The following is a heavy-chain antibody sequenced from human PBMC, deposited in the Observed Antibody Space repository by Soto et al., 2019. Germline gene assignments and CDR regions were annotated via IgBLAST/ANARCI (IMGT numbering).Heavy chain of an antibody. Sequence: SGTLSLTCAVSGGSISSGGYYWSWIRQHPGKGLEWIGYIYYSGSTYYNPSLKSRVTISVDTSKNQFSLKLSSVTAADTAVYYCARAGRNWNDRGLNYYYYGMDVWGQGTTVTVSS. D-gene: IGHD1-20*01. CDR3: ARAGRNWNDRGLNYYYYGMDV. V-gene: IGHV4-31*11. J-gene: IGHJ6*02. CDR1: GGSISSGGYY. CDR2: IYYSGST.